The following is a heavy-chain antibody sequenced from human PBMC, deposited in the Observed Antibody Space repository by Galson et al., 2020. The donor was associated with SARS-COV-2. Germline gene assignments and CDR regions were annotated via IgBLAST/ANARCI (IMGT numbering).Heavy chain of an antibody. Sequence: GGSLRLSCAASGFTFSSYGMHWVRQAPGKGLEWVAVISYDGSNKYYADSVKGRFTISRDNSKNTLYLQMNSLRAEDTAVYYCAKEWGIAAAGAFDYWGQGTLVTVSS. CDR2: ISYDGSNK. CDR3: AKEWGIAAAGAFDY. J-gene: IGHJ4*02. V-gene: IGHV3-30*18. D-gene: IGHD6-13*01. CDR1: GFTFSSYG.